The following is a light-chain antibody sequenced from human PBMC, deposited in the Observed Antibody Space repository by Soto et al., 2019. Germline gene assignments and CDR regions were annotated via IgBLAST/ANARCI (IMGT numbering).Light chain of an antibody. J-gene: IGKJ1*01. V-gene: IGKV1D-12*01. CDR3: QQANSFPRT. CDR1: QAISTW. Sequence: DIQMTQSPSSVSASVGDRVTITCRASQAISTWLAWYQQNPGKAPKLLIYSASNLQSGVPSRFSGSGSGTDFTLTISSLQPEEFATEYCQQANSFPRTFGQGPKVEIK. CDR2: SAS.